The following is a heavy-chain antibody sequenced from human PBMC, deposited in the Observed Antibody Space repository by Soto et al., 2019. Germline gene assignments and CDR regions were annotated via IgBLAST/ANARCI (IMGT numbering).Heavy chain of an antibody. D-gene: IGHD3-3*01. CDR1: GFTFSSYA. CDR2: ISGSGGST. Sequence: SGGSLRLSCAASGFTFSSYAMSWVRQAPGKGLEWVSAISGSGGSTYYADSVKGRFTISRDNSKNTLYLQMNSLRAEDTAVYYCAKTAYYDFWSGYYLGSAFDIWGQGTMVTVSS. V-gene: IGHV3-23*01. CDR3: AKTAYYDFWSGYYLGSAFDI. J-gene: IGHJ3*02.